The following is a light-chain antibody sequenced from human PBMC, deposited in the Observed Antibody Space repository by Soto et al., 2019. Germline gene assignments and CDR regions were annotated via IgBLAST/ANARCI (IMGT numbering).Light chain of an antibody. V-gene: IGKV1-5*03. CDR2: KAS. CDR3: QHYKSYPWT. J-gene: IGKJ1*01. Sequence: DIQMTQSPSTMSASVGDRVTITCRASQSIDSWLAWYQQKPGKAPKFLMYKASNLESGVPSRFSGSGSETEFTLTISSLQPDDFATYYCQHYKSYPWTCVEGTKVEFK. CDR1: QSIDSW.